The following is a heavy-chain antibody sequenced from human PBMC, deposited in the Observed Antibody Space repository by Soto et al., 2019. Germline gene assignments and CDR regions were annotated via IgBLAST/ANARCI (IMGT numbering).Heavy chain of an antibody. Sequence: ASVKVSCKASGYTFTSYYMHWVRQAPGQGLEWMGIINPSGGSTSYAQKFQGRVTMTRDTSTSTVYMELSSLRSEDTAVYYCASIPYYYESSGYPTTLYQNWGQRTLVTVSS. V-gene: IGHV1-46*01. J-gene: IGHJ4*02. CDR2: INPSGGST. CDR1: GYTFTSYY. CDR3: ASIPYYYESSGYPTTLYQN. D-gene: IGHD3-22*01.